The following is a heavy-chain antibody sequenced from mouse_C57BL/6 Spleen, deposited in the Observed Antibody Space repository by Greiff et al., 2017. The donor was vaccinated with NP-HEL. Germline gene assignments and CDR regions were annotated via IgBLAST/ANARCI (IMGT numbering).Heavy chain of an antibody. D-gene: IGHD2-3*01. J-gene: IGHJ3*01. CDR3: AIYDGTTRAWFAY. CDR2: INPSNGGT. V-gene: IGHV1-53*01. CDR1: GYTFTSYW. Sequence: VQLQQSGTELVKPGASVKLSCKASGYTFTSYWMHWVKQRPGQGLEWIGNINPSNGGTNYNEKFKSKATLTVDKSSSTAYMQLSSLTSEDSAVYYCAIYDGTTRAWFAYWGQRTRVTVSA.